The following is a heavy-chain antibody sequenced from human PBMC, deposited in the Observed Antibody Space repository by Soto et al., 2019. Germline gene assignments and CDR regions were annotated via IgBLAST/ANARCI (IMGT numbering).Heavy chain of an antibody. Sequence: ASVKVSCKASGYIFTDYYMHWVRQAPGQELAWMGRIIPNLGITNYAQKFQGRVTITADKSTSTAYMELSRLRSKDTAVYYCARDRYCSGGSCYSGPTEGYYMDVWGKGTTVTVSS. CDR3: ARDRYCSGGSCYSGPTEGYYMDV. V-gene: IGHV1-2*06. CDR2: IIPNLGIT. D-gene: IGHD2-15*01. J-gene: IGHJ6*03. CDR1: GYIFTDYY.